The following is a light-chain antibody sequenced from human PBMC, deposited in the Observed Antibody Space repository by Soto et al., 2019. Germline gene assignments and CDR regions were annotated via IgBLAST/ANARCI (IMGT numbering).Light chain of an antibody. CDR3: QQYHNWPPIT. Sequence: EIVMTQSPDTLSVSPGERATLSCRASQSVSIDLAWYQQTPGQAPRLLIYGASTRATGVPPTFSGSASGTEFTLTISNLQSEDFAVYFCQQYHNWPPITFGQGTRLEIK. V-gene: IGKV3-15*01. J-gene: IGKJ5*01. CDR2: GAS. CDR1: QSVSID.